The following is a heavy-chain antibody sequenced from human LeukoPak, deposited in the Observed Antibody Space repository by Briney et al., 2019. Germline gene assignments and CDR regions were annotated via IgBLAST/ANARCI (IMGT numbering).Heavy chain of an antibody. J-gene: IGHJ4*02. D-gene: IGHD2-21*02. Sequence: ASVKVSCKASGYTFTGYYIHWVRQAPGQGLEWMGWINPNSGGTNYAQKFQGRVTMTRDTSISTAYMELSRLRSDDTAVYCCARAWIMVTSHLDFWGQGTLVTVSS. CDR2: INPNSGGT. V-gene: IGHV1-2*02. CDR1: GYTFTGYY. CDR3: ARAWIMVTSHLDF.